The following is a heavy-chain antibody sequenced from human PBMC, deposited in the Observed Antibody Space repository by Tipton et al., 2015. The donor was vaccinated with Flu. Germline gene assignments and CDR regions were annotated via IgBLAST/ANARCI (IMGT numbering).Heavy chain of an antibody. Sequence: GSLRLSCAASGFIFSRYAMNWVRQAPGKGLEWVSLISTSAYTHYADSVKGRFTISRDNSKNTLHLQMNSLRVEDTAVYYCATDWDSTGLYQGTDCWGQGTLVTVTS. V-gene: IGHV3-23*01. CDR2: ISTSAYT. CDR1: GFIFSRYA. J-gene: IGHJ4*02. D-gene: IGHD3-22*01. CDR3: ATDWDSTGLYQGTDC.